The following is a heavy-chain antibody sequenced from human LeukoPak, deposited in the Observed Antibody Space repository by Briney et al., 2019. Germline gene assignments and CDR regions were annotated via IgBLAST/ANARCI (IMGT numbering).Heavy chain of an antibody. V-gene: IGHV3-7*01. J-gene: IGHJ4*02. CDR3: ARYSSGYYYEVFDY. CDR1: GFTFSSYG. CDR2: IKQDGSEK. Sequence: PGRSLRLSCAASGFTFSSYGMHWVRQAPGKGLEWVANIKQDGSEKYYVDSVKGRFTISRDNAKNSLYLQMNSLRAEDTAVYYCARYSSGYYYEVFDYWGQGTLVTVSS. D-gene: IGHD3-22*01.